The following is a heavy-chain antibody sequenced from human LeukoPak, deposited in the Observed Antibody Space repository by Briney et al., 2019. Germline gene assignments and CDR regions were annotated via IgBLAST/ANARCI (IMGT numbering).Heavy chain of an antibody. V-gene: IGHV3-23*01. CDR2: ISGSGGST. D-gene: IGHD3-10*01. Sequence: GGSLRLSCAASGFTFTNYAMSWVRQAPGKGLEWVSGISGSGGSTYYAASVKGRFTISRDNSKNTLFLQMNSLRAEDTAVYYCAKDAYYYGSGGGAFDIWGQGTMVSVSS. CDR1: GFTFTNYA. CDR3: AKDAYYYGSGGGAFDI. J-gene: IGHJ3*02.